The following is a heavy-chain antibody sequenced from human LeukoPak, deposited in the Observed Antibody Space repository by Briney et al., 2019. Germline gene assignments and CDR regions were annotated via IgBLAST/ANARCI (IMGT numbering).Heavy chain of an antibody. D-gene: IGHD5-18*01. CDR3: ARGGGSYGYYYYGMDV. Sequence: SETLSLTCTVSGGSISSYYWSWIRQPPGKGLEWIGYIHYSGSTNYNPSLKSRVTISVDTSKNQFSLKLSSVTAADTAVYYCARGGGSYGYYYYGMDVWGQGTTVTVSS. CDR2: IHYSGST. J-gene: IGHJ6*02. V-gene: IGHV4-59*01. CDR1: GGSISSYY.